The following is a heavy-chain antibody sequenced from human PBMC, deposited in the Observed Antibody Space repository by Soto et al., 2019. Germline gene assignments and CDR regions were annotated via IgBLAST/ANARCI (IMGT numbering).Heavy chain of an antibody. J-gene: IGHJ4*02. D-gene: IGHD2-2*01. CDR1: GGTFNSYL. V-gene: IGHV1-69*06. CDR3: ARGLDQPPVGLYFGT. CDR2: IIPAFGTA. Sequence: QVQLVQSGAEVKNPGSSVKVSCKTSGGTFNSYLIDWVRQAPGQGLEWMGGIIPAFGTAKYAQKFQGRVTITADKSTTTTYMELSTLTSEDTGVYYCARGLDQPPVGLYFGTWGQGTLVTVSS.